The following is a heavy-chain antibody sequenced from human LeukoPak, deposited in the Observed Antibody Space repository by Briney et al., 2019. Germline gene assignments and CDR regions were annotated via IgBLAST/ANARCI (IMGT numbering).Heavy chain of an antibody. V-gene: IGHV3-21*01. CDR3: ARTRQGYYSDY. D-gene: IGHD2-15*01. Sequence: GGSLRLSCAASGFMFSGYSMNWVRQAPGKGLEWVSWISSSGDSTYYADSVKGRFTISRDNAKNSLSLQMDRLRDEDTAVYYCARTRQGYYSDYWGQGTLATVSS. CDR1: GFMFSGYS. CDR2: ISSSGDST. J-gene: IGHJ4*02.